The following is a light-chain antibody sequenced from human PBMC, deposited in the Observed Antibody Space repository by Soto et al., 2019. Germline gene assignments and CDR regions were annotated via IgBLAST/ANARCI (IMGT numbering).Light chain of an antibody. J-gene: IGLJ1*01. Sequence: QSALTQPASVSGSPGQAITISCTGTSSDVGGYNYVSWYQQHPGKAPKLMIYEVSNRHSGVSNRFSGSKSGNTASLTISGLQAEDEADYYCSSYTSSSTPLVFGTGTKVTVL. V-gene: IGLV2-14*01. CDR1: SSDVGGYNY. CDR2: EVS. CDR3: SSYTSSSTPLV.